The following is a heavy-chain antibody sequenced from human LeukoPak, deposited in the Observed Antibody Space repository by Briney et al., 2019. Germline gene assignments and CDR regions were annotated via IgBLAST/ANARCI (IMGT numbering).Heavy chain of an antibody. J-gene: IGHJ5*02. CDR1: GFTFSSYW. Sequence: GGSLRLACVASGFTFSSYWMHWVRQAPGKGLVWVSRINSDGYSTSYADSVKGRFTISRDNAKNTVYLQMNSLRAEDTAVYYCARDRRGYSGYDPGWFNPWGQGTLVTVSS. D-gene: IGHD5-12*01. CDR3: ARDRRGYSGYDPGWFNP. CDR2: INSDGYST. V-gene: IGHV3-74*01.